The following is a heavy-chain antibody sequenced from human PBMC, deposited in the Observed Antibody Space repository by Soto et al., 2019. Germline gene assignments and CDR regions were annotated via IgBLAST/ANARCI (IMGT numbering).Heavy chain of an antibody. J-gene: IGHJ4*02. Sequence: QVQLVQSGAEVKKPGASVKVSCKASGYTFTSYAMHWVRQAPGQRLEWMGWINAGNGNTKYSQKFQGRVTITRDTSASTAYMELSSLRSEDTAVYYCARSDDSSGYYFFSFDYWGPGTLVTVSS. CDR2: INAGNGNT. CDR3: ARSDDSSGYYFFSFDY. CDR1: GYTFTSYA. V-gene: IGHV1-3*01. D-gene: IGHD3-22*01.